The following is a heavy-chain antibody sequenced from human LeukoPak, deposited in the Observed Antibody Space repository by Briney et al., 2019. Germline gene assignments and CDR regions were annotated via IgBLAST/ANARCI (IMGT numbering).Heavy chain of an antibody. V-gene: IGHV3-21*01. CDR2: ISSSSSYI. CDR1: GFTFSSYS. J-gene: IGHJ4*02. CDR3: AKGMVFWSGYYKEEFDY. D-gene: IGHD3-3*01. Sequence: GGSLRLSCAASGFTFSSYSMNWVRQAPGKGLEWVSSISSSSSYIYYADSVKGRFTISRDNSKNTLYLQMNSLRAEDTAVYYCAKGMVFWSGYYKEEFDYWGQGTLVTVSS.